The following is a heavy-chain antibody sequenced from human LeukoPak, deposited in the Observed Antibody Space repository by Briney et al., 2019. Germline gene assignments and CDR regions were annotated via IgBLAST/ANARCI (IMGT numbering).Heavy chain of an antibody. V-gene: IGHV4-34*01. CDR1: GGSFSGYY. CDR2: INHSGST. Sequence: SETLSLTCAVYGGSFSGYYWSWIRQPPGKGLEWIGEINHSGSTNYNPSLKSRVTISVDTSKNQFSLKLSSVTAADTAVYYCARGGFESSGYYRVRLNWFDPWGQGTLVTVSS. J-gene: IGHJ5*02. D-gene: IGHD3-22*01. CDR3: ARGGFESSGYYRVRLNWFDP.